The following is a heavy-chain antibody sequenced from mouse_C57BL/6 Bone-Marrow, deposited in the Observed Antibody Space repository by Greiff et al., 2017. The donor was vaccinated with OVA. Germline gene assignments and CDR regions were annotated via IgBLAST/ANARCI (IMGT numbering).Heavy chain of an antibody. CDR1: GFSLTSYG. CDR3: ARHRDGTTWGFAY. J-gene: IGHJ3*01. CDR2: IWSDGST. Sequence: VKLQESGPGLVAPSQSLSITCTVSGFSLTSYGVHWVRQPPGKGLEWLVVIWSDGSTTYNSALKSRLSISKDNSKSQVFLKMNSLQTDDTAMYYCARHRDGTTWGFAYWGQGTLVTVSA. D-gene: IGHD1-1*01. V-gene: IGHV2-6-1*01.